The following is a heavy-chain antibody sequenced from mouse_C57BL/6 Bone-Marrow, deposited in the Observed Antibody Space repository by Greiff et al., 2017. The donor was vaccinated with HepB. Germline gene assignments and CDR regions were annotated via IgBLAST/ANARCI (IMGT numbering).Heavy chain of an antibody. D-gene: IGHD1-1*01. V-gene: IGHV1-85*01. CDR2: IYPRDGST. J-gene: IGHJ3*01. CDR3: AREGYYGSRVWFAY. CDR1: GYTFTSYD. Sequence: VQLQQSGPELVKPGASVKLSCKASGYTFTSYDINWVKQRPGQGLEWIGWIYPRDGSTKYNEKFKGKATLTVDTSSSTAYMELHSLTSEDSAVSFCAREGYYGSRVWFAYWGQGTLVTVSA.